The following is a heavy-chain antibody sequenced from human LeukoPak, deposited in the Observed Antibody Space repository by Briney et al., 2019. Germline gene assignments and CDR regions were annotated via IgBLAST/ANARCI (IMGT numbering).Heavy chain of an antibody. CDR2: IFYSGST. CDR3: ASNTGTVFDY. J-gene: IGHJ4*02. CDR1: SGSISTSNYY. D-gene: IGHD7-27*01. Sequence: PSETLSLTCTVSSGSISTSNYYWGWVRQPPGKALEWIGNIFYSGSTYYSPSLKSRVTISLDTSRNQFSLKLNSVTAADTAVYYCASNTGTVFDYWGQGALVTVSS. V-gene: IGHV4-39*07.